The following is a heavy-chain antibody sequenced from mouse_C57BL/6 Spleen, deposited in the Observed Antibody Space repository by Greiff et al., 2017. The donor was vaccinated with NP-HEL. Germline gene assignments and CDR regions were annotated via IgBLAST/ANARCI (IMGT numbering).Heavy chain of an antibody. V-gene: IGHV1-82*01. J-gene: IGHJ2*01. CDR3: AREGDKLGRGY. CDR1: GYAFSSSW. D-gene: IGHD4-1*01. Sequence: QVQLQQSGPELVKPGASVKISCKASGYAFSSSWMNWVKQRPGKGLEWIGRIYPGDGDTNYNGKFKGKATLTADKSSSTAYMQLSSLTSEDSAVYFCAREGDKLGRGYWGQGTTLTVSS. CDR2: IYPGDGDT.